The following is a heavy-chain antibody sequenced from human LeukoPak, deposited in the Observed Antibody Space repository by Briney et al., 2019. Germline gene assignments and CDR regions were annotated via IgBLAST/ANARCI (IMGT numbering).Heavy chain of an antibody. CDR3: ARENYYDSSGYPYPFDY. CDR1: GGSISSYY. Sequence: SETLSLTCTVSGGSISSYYWSWIRQPAGKGLEWIGRIYTSGSTNYNPSLKSRVTMSVDTSKNQFSLKLSSVTAADTAVYYCARENYYDSSGYPYPFDYWGQGTQVTVSS. CDR2: IYTSGST. V-gene: IGHV4-4*07. D-gene: IGHD3-22*01. J-gene: IGHJ4*02.